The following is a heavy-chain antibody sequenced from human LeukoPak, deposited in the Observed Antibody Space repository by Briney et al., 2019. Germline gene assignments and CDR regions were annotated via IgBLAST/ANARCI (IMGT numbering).Heavy chain of an antibody. CDR3: ARFGKQWMAARGD. V-gene: IGHV4-39*07. Sequence: SETLSLTCTVSGGSISSSSYYWGWIRQPPGKGLEWIGCIYYSGSTYYNPSLKSRVTISVDTSKNQFSLKLSSVTAADTAVYYCARFGKQWMAARGDWGKGTLVTVSS. CDR1: GGSISSSSYY. D-gene: IGHD6-19*01. CDR2: IYYSGST. J-gene: IGHJ4*02.